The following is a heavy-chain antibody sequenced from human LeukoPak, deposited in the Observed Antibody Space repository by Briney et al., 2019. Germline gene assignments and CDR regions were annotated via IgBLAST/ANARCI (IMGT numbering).Heavy chain of an antibody. CDR1: GGTVSRYA. J-gene: IGHJ6*03. Sequence: SVKVSCKASGGTVSRYAISWVRQAPGQGLEWMGRIIPIFGTANYARKSQGRVTITTDESTSTAYMELSSLRSEDTAVYYCATNRDCSRGSCYHYYYYMAVWDKGTTVTVSS. D-gene: IGHD2-15*01. CDR3: ATNRDCSRGSCYHYYYYMAV. V-gene: IGHV1-69*05. CDR2: IIPIFGTA.